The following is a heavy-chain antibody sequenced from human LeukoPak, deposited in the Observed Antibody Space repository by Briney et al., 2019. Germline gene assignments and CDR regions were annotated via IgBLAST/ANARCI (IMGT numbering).Heavy chain of an antibody. Sequence: GGSLRLSCAAFGFSFNNYAMSWVRQAPGKGLEWVSAISGSGGSTYYADSVKGRFTISRDKSKNTLYLQMNSLRAEDTAVYYCARVPMVRGVIITGFDYWGQGTLVTVSS. J-gene: IGHJ4*02. V-gene: IGHV3-23*01. CDR3: ARVPMVRGVIITGFDY. CDR2: ISGSGGST. CDR1: GFSFNNYA. D-gene: IGHD3-10*01.